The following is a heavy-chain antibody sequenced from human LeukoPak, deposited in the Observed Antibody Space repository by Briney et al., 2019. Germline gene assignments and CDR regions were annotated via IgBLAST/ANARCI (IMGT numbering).Heavy chain of an antibody. D-gene: IGHD2-15*01. V-gene: IGHV4-39*07. CDR3: ARDILCSGGSCYAHTDYYYGMDV. CDR2: IYCSGST. Sequence: SETLSLTCTVSGGSISSSSYYWGWIRPPPGKGLEWIGSIYCSGSTYYNPSLKSRVTISVDTSKNQFSLKLSSVTAADTAVYYCARDILCSGGSCYAHTDYYYGMDVWGQGTTVTVSS. J-gene: IGHJ6*02. CDR1: GGSISSSSYY.